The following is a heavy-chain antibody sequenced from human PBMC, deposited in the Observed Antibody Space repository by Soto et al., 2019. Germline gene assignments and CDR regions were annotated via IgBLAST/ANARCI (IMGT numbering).Heavy chain of an antibody. J-gene: IGHJ1*01. CDR1: GYTFTGYY. CDR3: ARVPVEQWLAQGYFQH. D-gene: IGHD6-19*01. CDR2: ISAYNGNT. V-gene: IGHV1-18*04. Sequence: ASVKVSCKASGYTFTGYYMHWVRQAPGQGLEWMGWISAYNGNTNYAQKLQGRVTMTTDTSTSTAYMELRSLRSDDTAVYYCARVPVEQWLAQGYFQHWGQGTLVTVSS.